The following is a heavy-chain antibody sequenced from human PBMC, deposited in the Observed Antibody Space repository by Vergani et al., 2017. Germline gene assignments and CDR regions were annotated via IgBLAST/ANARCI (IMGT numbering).Heavy chain of an antibody. CDR3: AREGGFYDSSGNNWFDP. V-gene: IGHV4-59*01. CDR1: GGSISSYY. Sequence: QVQLQESGPGLVKPSETLSLTCTVSGGSISSYYWSWIRQPPGKGLEWIGYIYYSGSTNYNPSLKSRVTISVDTSKNQFSLKLSSVTAADTAVYYCAREGGFYDSSGNNWFDPWGQGTLVTVSS. J-gene: IGHJ5*02. CDR2: IYYSGST. D-gene: IGHD3-22*01.